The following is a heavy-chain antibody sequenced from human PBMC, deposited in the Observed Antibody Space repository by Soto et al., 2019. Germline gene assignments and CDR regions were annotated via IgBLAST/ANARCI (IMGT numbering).Heavy chain of an antibody. V-gene: IGHV1-69*02. D-gene: IGHD2-15*01. Sequence: SVKVSCKASVGTFSSYTISWVRQATGQGLEWMGRIIPILGIANDAQKFQGRVTITADRSTSTAYMELSSLRSEDTAVYYCAKSVVAATAYYYYMDVWGKGTTVTVSS. CDR1: VGTFSSYT. J-gene: IGHJ6*03. CDR2: IIPILGIA. CDR3: AKSVVAATAYYYYMDV.